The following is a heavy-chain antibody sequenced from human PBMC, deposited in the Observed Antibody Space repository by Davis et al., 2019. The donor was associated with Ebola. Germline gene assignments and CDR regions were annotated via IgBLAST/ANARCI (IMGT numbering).Heavy chain of an antibody. CDR2: INQSGST. CDR1: GGSISSGDYY. J-gene: IGHJ4*02. Sequence: SETLSLTCTVSGGSISSGDYYWSWIRQPPGKGLEWIGEINQSGSTNYNPSLKSRVTISVDTSKNQFSLKLSSVTAADTAVYYCARWGRGSGADYWGQGTLVTVSS. V-gene: IGHV4-39*07. CDR3: ARWGRGSGADY. D-gene: IGHD3-16*01.